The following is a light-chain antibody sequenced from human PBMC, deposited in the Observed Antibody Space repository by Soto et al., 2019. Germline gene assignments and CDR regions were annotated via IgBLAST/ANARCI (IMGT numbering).Light chain of an antibody. Sequence: DIQMTQSPSTLSASVGDRVTITCRASQSISNWLAWYQQKPGKAPNLLIYKASSLESGVPSRFSGSGSGTELTLTISSLQPDDFATYYCQQYNSYPWTFGQGSKVEIK. CDR2: KAS. J-gene: IGKJ1*01. CDR1: QSISNW. V-gene: IGKV1-5*03. CDR3: QQYNSYPWT.